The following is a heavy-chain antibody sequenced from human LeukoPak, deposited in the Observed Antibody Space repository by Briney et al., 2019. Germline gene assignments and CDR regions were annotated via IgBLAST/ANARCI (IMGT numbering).Heavy chain of an antibody. CDR1: GGTFSSYA. D-gene: IGHD3-9*01. V-gene: IGHV1-69*13. Sequence: ASVKVSCKASGGTFSSYAISWVRQAPGQGLEWMGGIIPIFGTANYAQKFQGRVTITADESTSTAYMELSSLRSEDTAVYYCARGAKYYDISDGIALFFDYWGQGTLVTVSS. CDR2: IIPIFGTA. J-gene: IGHJ4*02. CDR3: ARGAKYYDISDGIALFFDY.